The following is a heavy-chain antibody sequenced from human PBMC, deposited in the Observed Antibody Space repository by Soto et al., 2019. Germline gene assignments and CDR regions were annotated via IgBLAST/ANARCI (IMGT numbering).Heavy chain of an antibody. CDR3: ARDPGRRIYYYYMDV. V-gene: IGHV1-3*01. J-gene: IGHJ6*03. Sequence: QVQLVQSGAEVKKPGASVKVSCKASGYTFTSYAMHWVRQAPGQRLEWMGWINAGNCNTKYSQKFQGRVTITRDTSASTAYMELSSLRSEDTAVYYCARDPGRRIYYYYMDVWGKGTTVTVSS. D-gene: IGHD2-15*01. CDR1: GYTFTSYA. CDR2: INAGNCNT.